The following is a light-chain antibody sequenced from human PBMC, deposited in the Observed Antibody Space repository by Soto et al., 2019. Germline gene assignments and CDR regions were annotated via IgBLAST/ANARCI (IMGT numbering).Light chain of an antibody. V-gene: IGKV3-20*01. Sequence: EIVLTQSPGTLSLSPGERATLSCRASQSVSSSYLAWYQQKPGQTPRLRIYGTSSRATAIPDRFSGSGSGTDFTLTISRLEPEDFAVYYCQQYGSSSWPFGQGTKVEIK. CDR2: GTS. CDR1: QSVSSSY. CDR3: QQYGSSSWP. J-gene: IGKJ1*01.